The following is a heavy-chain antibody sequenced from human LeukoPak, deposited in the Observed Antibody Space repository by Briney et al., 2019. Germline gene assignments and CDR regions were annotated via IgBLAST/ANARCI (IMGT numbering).Heavy chain of an antibody. CDR1: GFTFSSYS. J-gene: IGHJ3*02. V-gene: IGHV3-21*04. CDR3: AKVATVVPHDAFDI. D-gene: IGHD4-23*01. CDR2: ISSSSRYK. Sequence: GGSLRLSCAASGFTFSSYSMNWVRQAPGKGLEWVSAISSSSRYKYYADSVRGRFTISRDNAKNSLYLQMNSLRAEDTAVYYCAKVATVVPHDAFDIWGQGTMVTVSS.